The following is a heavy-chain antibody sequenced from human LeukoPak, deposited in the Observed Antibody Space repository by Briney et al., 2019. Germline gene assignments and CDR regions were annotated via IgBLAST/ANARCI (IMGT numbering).Heavy chain of an antibody. CDR2: IYPGDSDT. CDR1: GYSFTSYW. V-gene: IGHV5-51*01. J-gene: IGHJ4*02. CDR3: ARHRPYYDFWSGSDY. D-gene: IGHD3-3*01. Sequence: GESLKISCKGSGYSFTSYWIGWVRQMPGEGLEWMGIIYPGDSDTRYSPSFQGQVTISADKSISTAYLQWSSLKASDTAMYYCARHRPYYDFWSGSDYWGQGTLVTVSS.